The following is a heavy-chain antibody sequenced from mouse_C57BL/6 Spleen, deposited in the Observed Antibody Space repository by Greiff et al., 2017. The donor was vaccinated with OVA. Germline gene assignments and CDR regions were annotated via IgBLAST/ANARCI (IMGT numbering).Heavy chain of an antibody. CDR1: GFTFSSYA. CDR2: ISDGGSYT. J-gene: IGHJ2*01. D-gene: IGHD1-3*01. Sequence: DVKVEESGGGLVKPGGSLKLSCAASGFTFSSYAMSWVRQTPEKRLEWVATISDGGSYTYYPDNVKGRFTISRDNAKNNLYLQMSHLKSEDTAMYYCARDQSLDYWGQGTTLTVSS. V-gene: IGHV5-4*01. CDR3: ARDQSLDY.